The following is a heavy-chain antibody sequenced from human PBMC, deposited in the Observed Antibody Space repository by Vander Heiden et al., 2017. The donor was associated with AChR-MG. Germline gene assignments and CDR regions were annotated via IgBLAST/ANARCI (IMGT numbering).Heavy chain of an antibody. Sequence: QMQLVQSGPEVKKPGTSVKVSCKASGFTFTSSAVQWVRQARGQRLEWIGWIVVGSGNTNYAQKFQERVTITRDMSTSTAYMELSSLRSEDTAVYYCAADVWAHGDCNYYYYYMDVWGKGTTVTVSS. D-gene: IGHD4-17*01. J-gene: IGHJ6*03. CDR1: GFTFTSSA. V-gene: IGHV1-58*01. CDR3: AADVWAHGDCNYYYYYMDV. CDR2: IVVGSGNT.